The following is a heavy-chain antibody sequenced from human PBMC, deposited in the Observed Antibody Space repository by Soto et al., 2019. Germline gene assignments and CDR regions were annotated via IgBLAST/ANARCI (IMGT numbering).Heavy chain of an antibody. CDR3: ARDGVGATTFYGYFDY. V-gene: IGHV3-33*01. CDR2: LRYDGSNK. Sequence: QVQLVESGGGVVQPGRSLRLSCAASGFRFSGFGMHWVRQAPGKGLEWVAILRYDGSNKYYADSVKGRFTISRDNSQNTLYLQMDSLRVEDTAVYYCARDGVGATTFYGYFDYWGQGMLVTVSS. D-gene: IGHD1-26*01. J-gene: IGHJ4*02. CDR1: GFRFSGFG.